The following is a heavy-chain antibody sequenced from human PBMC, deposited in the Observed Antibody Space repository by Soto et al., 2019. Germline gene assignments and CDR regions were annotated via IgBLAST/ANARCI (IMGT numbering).Heavy chain of an antibody. Sequence: ESGGGVVQPGRSLRLSCEASGFTFSHYGMHWVRQAPGKGLEWVAVILNDGSRQHYADSVKGRLTISRDNSKNTLHLDMNSLRVEDTAVYYCARDDDYGDNGLDYWGQGTLVTVSS. CDR2: ILNDGSRQ. J-gene: IGHJ4*02. D-gene: IGHD4-17*01. CDR1: GFTFSHYG. CDR3: ARDDDYGDNGLDY. V-gene: IGHV3-33*01.